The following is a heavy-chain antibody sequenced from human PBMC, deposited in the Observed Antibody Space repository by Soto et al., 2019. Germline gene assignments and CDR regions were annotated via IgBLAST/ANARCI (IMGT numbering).Heavy chain of an antibody. CDR2: IYYSGST. V-gene: IGHV4-59*08. Sequence: SETLSLTCTVSGGSISSYYWSWIRQPPGKGLEWIGYIYYSGSTNYNPSLKSRVTISVDTSKNQFSLKLNSMTAADTAVYYCAEHNKGGESPFLDYWGKGTLDTV. J-gene: IGHJ4*02. D-gene: IGHD2-21*01. CDR1: GGSISSYY. CDR3: AEHNKGGESPFLDY.